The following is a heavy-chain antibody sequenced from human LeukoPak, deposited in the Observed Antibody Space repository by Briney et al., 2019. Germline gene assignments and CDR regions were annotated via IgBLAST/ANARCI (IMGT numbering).Heavy chain of an antibody. V-gene: IGHV4-31*03. D-gene: IGHD6-13*01. CDR1: GGSISSGGYY. J-gene: IGHJ4*02. Sequence: PSETLSLTCTVSGGSISSGGYYWRWLRQHPGKGLEWIGYIYYSGSTYYNPSLKSRVTIAVDTSKNQFSLKLSSVTAADTAVYYCARGDSSSWYYFDYWGQGTLVTVSS. CDR3: ARGDSSSWYYFDY. CDR2: IYYSGST.